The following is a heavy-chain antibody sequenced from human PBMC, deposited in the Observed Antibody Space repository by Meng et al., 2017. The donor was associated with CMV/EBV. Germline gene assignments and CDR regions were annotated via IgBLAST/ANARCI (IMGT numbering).Heavy chain of an antibody. J-gene: IGHJ4*02. CDR1: GYTFTGCY. CDR3: ARVPESGFLEWLLAY. Sequence: SGYTFTGCYVRWVRQAPGQGLGWMGWINPNSGGTNYAQKFQGRVTMTRDTSISTAYMELGRLRSDDTAVYYCARVPESGFLEWLLAYWGQGTLVTVSS. CDR2: INPNSGGT. D-gene: IGHD3-3*01. V-gene: IGHV1-2*02.